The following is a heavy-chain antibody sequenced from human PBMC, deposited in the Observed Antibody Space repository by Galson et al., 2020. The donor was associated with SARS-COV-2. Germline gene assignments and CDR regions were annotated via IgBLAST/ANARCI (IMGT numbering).Heavy chain of an antibody. CDR1: GGSISSGGYY. V-gene: IGHV4-31*01. J-gene: IGHJ3*01. Sequence: SETLSLTCNVSGGSISSGGYYWSWIRQHPGKGLEWNGYIYYSGITYYNPSLKSPVTISVATAKNQFSLELNSVTAADAAVYFCARDVQCPTAGLDAVDLWGNGRMVTVSS. CDR2: IYYSGIT. CDR3: ARDVQCPTAGLDAVDL. D-gene: IGHD1-1*01.